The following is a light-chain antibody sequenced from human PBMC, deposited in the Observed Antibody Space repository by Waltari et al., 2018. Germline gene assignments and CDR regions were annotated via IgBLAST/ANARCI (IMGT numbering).Light chain of an antibody. CDR3: QSYDDTTNQV. CDR2: DDD. CDR1: SGSIASYY. Sequence: NFMLTQPHSVSESPGKTVTISCTRSSGSIASYYWQWYQQRPGSAPTTVIYDDDLRPSGVPDRFSGSIDSSSNSASLTISGLKTEDEADYYCQSYDDTTNQVFGGGTKLTVL. V-gene: IGLV6-57*04. J-gene: IGLJ2*01.